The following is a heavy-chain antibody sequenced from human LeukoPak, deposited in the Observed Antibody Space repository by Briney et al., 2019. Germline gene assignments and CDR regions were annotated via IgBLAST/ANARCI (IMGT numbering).Heavy chain of an antibody. V-gene: IGHV1-18*01. CDR3: ARVSRGYSGYEPLNY. J-gene: IGHJ4*02. D-gene: IGHD5-12*01. CDR1: GYTFTSYG. CDR2: ISAYNGNT. Sequence: ASVKVSCKASGYTFTSYGISWVRQAPGQGLEWMGWISAYNGNTNYAQKFQGRVTMTTDTSTSTAYMELSSLRSEDTAVYYCARVSRGYSGYEPLNYWGQGTLVTVSS.